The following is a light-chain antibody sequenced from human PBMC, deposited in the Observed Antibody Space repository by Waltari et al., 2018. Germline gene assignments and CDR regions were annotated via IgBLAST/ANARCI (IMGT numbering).Light chain of an antibody. CDR1: EFPRQK. CDR2: KDS. V-gene: IGLV3-25*03. CDR3: QSTDSSGTV. Sequence: YALPQPPPEPLSPGRTARLTSSGVEFPRQKAYWYQQKPGQAPVLVIYKDSERPSGIPERFSGSSSGTTVTLTISGVQAEDEADYYCQSTDSSGTVFGGGTKLTVL. J-gene: IGLJ2*01.